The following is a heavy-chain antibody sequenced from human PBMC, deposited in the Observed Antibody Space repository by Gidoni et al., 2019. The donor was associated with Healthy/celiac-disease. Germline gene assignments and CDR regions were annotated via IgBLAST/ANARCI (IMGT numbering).Heavy chain of an antibody. V-gene: IGHV1-69*01. CDR3: ARAGVDTAMVTTYYYYGMDV. CDR2: IIPIFGTA. Sequence: QVQLVQSGAAVKKPGSSVKVSCKASGGTFSSYAISWVRQAPGQGLEWMGGIIPIFGTANYAQKFQGRVTITADESTSTAYMELSSLRSEDTAVYYCARAGVDTAMVTTYYYYGMDVWGQGTTVTVSS. D-gene: IGHD5-18*01. CDR1: GGTFSSYA. J-gene: IGHJ6*02.